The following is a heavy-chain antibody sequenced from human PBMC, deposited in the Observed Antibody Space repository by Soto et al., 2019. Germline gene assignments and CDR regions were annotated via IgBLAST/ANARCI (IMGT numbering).Heavy chain of an antibody. CDR3: ARGGSMVRGEYYYYYGMDV. CDR1: GGTFSSYA. D-gene: IGHD3-10*01. J-gene: IGHJ6*02. CDR2: IIPIFGTA. V-gene: IGHV1-69*13. Sequence: GASVKVSCKASGGTFSSYAISWVRQAPGQGLEWMGGIIPIFGTANYAQKFQGRVTITADESTSTAYMELSSLRSEDTAVYYCARGGSMVRGEYYYYYGMDVWGQGTTVTVSS.